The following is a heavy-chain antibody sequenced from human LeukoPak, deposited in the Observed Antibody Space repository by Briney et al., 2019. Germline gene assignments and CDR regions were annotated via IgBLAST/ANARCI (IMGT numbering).Heavy chain of an antibody. CDR2: IYSGGST. J-gene: IGHJ4*02. Sequence: GGSLRLSCAASGFSLSNYWMSWVRQAPGKGLEWVSVIYSGGSTYYADSVKGRFTISRDNSKNTLYLQMNSLRAEDTAVYYCAMMGELSLYFDYWGQGTLVTVSS. V-gene: IGHV3-53*01. CDR1: GFSLSNYW. CDR3: AMMGELSLYFDY. D-gene: IGHD3-16*02.